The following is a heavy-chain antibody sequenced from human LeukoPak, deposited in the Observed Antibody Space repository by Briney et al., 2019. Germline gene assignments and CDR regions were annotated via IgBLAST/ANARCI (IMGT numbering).Heavy chain of an antibody. Sequence: GGSLRLSCAASGFAFSSYWMSWVRQAPGKGLEWVANIKQDGSEKYYVDSVKGRFTISRDNAKNSLYLQMNSLRAEDTAVYYCARAEEELLGYSYGNFDYWGQGTLVTVSS. D-gene: IGHD5-18*01. CDR1: GFAFSSYW. V-gene: IGHV3-7*01. CDR2: IKQDGSEK. CDR3: ARAEEELLGYSYGNFDY. J-gene: IGHJ4*02.